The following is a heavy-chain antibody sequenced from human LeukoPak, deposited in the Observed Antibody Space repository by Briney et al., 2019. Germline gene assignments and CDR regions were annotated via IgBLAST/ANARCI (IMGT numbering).Heavy chain of an antibody. Sequence: SETLSLTCAVYCGSFSGYYWNWIRQPPGKGLEWIGEINHSGDTNYSPSLKSRVTISVDTSKSQFSLKLNSVTAADTAVYYCARVEKYQVYQLLPYQLFDFWGQGTLITVSS. CDR1: CGSFSGYY. CDR2: INHSGDT. V-gene: IGHV4-34*01. J-gene: IGHJ4*02. D-gene: IGHD2-2*02. CDR3: ARVEKYQVYQLLPYQLFDF.